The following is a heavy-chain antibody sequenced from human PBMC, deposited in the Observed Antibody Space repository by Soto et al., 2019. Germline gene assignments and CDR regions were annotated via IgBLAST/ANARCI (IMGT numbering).Heavy chain of an antibody. D-gene: IGHD1-26*01. J-gene: IGHJ4*02. V-gene: IGHV4-39*01. CDR2: IFYSGST. Sequence: PSETLSLTCTVSSGSISSTIYSWDWIRQPPGKGLEWIGSIFYSGSTYYNTSLKSRVTISVDTSKNQFYLTLSSVTAADTAVYYCARRGGVGATTYDYWGQGTLVTVSS. CDR3: ARRGGVGATTYDY. CDR1: SGSISSTIYS.